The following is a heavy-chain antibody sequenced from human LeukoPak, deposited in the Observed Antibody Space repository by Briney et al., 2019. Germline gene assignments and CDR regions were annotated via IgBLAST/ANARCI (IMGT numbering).Heavy chain of an antibody. CDR2: IYYSGST. D-gene: IGHD3-10*01. CDR3: ARDYYGRFDP. CDR1: GGSISSYY. V-gene: IGHV4-59*01. J-gene: IGHJ5*02. Sequence: SETLSLTCTVSGGSISSYYWSWIRQPPGKGLEWSGYIYYSGSTNYNPSLKSRVTISVDTSKNQFSLKLSSVTAADTAVYYCARDYYGRFDPWGQGTVVTVSS.